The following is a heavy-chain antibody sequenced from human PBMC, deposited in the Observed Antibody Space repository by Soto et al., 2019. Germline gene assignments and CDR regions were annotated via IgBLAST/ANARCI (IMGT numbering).Heavy chain of an antibody. D-gene: IGHD2-15*01. V-gene: IGHV3-49*03. CDR2: IRSKAYGGTT. Sequence: GGSLRLSCTASGFTFGDYAMSWLRQAPGKGLEWVGFIRSKAYGGTTEYAASVKGRFTISRDDSKSIAYLQMNSLKTEDTAVYYCTRSGFGYYYGMDVWGQGTTVTVSS. J-gene: IGHJ6*02. CDR3: TRSGFGYYYGMDV. CDR1: GFTFGDYA.